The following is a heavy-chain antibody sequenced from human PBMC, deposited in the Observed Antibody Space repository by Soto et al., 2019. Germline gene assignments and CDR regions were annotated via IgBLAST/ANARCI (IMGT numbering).Heavy chain of an antibody. J-gene: IGHJ5*02. Sequence: PSETLSLTCAVYGGSFSGYYWSWIRQPPGKGLEWIGEINHSGSTNYTPSLKSRFTISVDASKNQFSLKLSSVTAADTAVYYCASSSGWTWGRWFDPWGQGTLVTVSS. V-gene: IGHV4-34*01. CDR2: INHSGST. D-gene: IGHD6-19*01. CDR3: ASSSGWTWGRWFDP. CDR1: GGSFSGYY.